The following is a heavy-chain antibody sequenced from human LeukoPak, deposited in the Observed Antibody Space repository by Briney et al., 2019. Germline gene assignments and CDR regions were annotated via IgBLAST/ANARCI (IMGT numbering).Heavy chain of an antibody. J-gene: IGHJ6*03. CDR1: GGSISSYY. CDR3: V. V-gene: IGHV4-59*04. CDR2: VYYSGST. Sequence: SETLSLTCTVSGGSISSYYWSWIRQPPGKGLEWIGSVYYSGSTYYNPSLKSRVTISVDTSKNQFSLNRISVTAADTAYYMDVWGKRTTVTGSS.